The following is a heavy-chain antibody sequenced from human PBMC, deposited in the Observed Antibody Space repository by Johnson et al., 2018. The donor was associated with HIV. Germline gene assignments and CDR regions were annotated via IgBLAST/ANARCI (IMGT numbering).Heavy chain of an antibody. CDR2: SSRSGSTI. D-gene: IGHD6-6*01. J-gene: IGHJ3*02. Sequence: QVQLVESGGGLVKPGGSLRLSCAASGFTFSDYYMSWIRQAPGKGLEWVSDSSRSGSTIYYADSVKGRFTISRANSKNTLYLQMNSLGAEDTAGYYCAKAVAARPEGNDGAFDIWGQGTILNIAS. CDR1: GFTFSDYY. V-gene: IGHV3-11*04. CDR3: AKAVAARPEGNDGAFDI.